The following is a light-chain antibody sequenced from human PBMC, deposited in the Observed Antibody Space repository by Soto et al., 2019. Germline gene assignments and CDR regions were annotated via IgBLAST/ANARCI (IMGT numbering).Light chain of an antibody. J-gene: IGKJ5*01. CDR2: DAS. Sequence: DIQMTQSPSSLSASVGDRVTITCQASQDISNYLNWYQQKPGKAPKLLIYDASNLETGVPSRFSGSGSGTDFTFTIRSLQPEYIATYYCQQYDNLPITFGQGTRLEIK. CDR1: QDISNY. CDR3: QQYDNLPIT. V-gene: IGKV1-33*01.